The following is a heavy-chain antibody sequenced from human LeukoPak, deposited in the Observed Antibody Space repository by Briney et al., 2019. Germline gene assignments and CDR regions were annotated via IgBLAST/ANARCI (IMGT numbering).Heavy chain of an antibody. D-gene: IGHD1-7*01. J-gene: IGHJ4*02. CDR2: IIPIFGTA. CDR1: GGTFSSYA. V-gene: IGHV1-69*05. CDR3: ATNWNYPYNFDY. Sequence: GASVKVSCKASGGTFSSYAISWVRQAPGQGLEWMEGIIPIFGTANYAQKFQGRVTITTDESTSTAYMELSSLRSEDTAVYYCATNWNYPYNFDYWGQGTLVTVSS.